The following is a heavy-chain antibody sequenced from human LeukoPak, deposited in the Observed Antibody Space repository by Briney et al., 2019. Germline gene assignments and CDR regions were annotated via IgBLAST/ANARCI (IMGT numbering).Heavy chain of an antibody. CDR1: GFTFSDYY. V-gene: IGHV3-53*01. Sequence: GGSLRLSCAASGFTFSDYYMSWVRQAPGKGLEWVSVTNSGGSTYYADSVKGRFTISRDNSKNTLYLQMNSLRAEDTAVYYCASGSRGGTTFDYWGQGTLVTVSS. J-gene: IGHJ4*02. CDR3: ASGSRGGTTFDY. D-gene: IGHD1-1*01. CDR2: TNSGGST.